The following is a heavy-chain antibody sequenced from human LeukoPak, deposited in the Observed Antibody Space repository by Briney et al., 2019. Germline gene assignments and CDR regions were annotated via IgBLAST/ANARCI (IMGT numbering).Heavy chain of an antibody. CDR3: ARALDFWSGYYPFDY. J-gene: IGHJ4*02. Sequence: PSETLSLTCTVSGGSITNYYWSWIRQPPGKGLEWIGYIYYSGSTNYNPSLKSRVTISIDTSKNQFSLKLSSVTAADTAVYYCARALDFWSGYYPFDYWGQGTLVTVSS. CDR2: IYYSGST. D-gene: IGHD3-3*01. CDR1: GGSITNYY. V-gene: IGHV4-59*12.